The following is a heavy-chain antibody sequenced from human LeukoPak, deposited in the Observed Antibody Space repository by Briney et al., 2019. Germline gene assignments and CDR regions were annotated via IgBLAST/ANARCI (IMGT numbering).Heavy chain of an antibody. Sequence: PSETLSLTCTVSGGSVSSYYWSWIRQPPGKGLEWIGYFSYSGSTNYNPSLKSRVTISVDTSKSQFSLKLSSVTAADTAVYYCARLTRRSGNYFENWGQGTLVTVSS. D-gene: IGHD1-1*01. CDR1: GGSVSSYY. V-gene: IGHV4-59*02. J-gene: IGHJ4*02. CDR3: ARLTRRSGNYFEN. CDR2: FSYSGST.